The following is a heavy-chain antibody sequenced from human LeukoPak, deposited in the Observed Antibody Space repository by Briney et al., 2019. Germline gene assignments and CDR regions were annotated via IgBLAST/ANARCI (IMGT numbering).Heavy chain of an antibody. V-gene: IGHV4-61*05. CDR2: IYYSGST. CDR3: AGFNSSWYGIGY. D-gene: IGHD6-13*01. Sequence: SETLSLTCTVSGGSISSSSYYWGWIRQPPGKGLEWIGYIYYSGSTNYNPSLKSRVTISLDTSKNQFSLNLNSVTATDTAVYYCAGFNSSWYGIGYWGQGTLVTVSS. CDR1: GGSISSSSYY. J-gene: IGHJ4*02.